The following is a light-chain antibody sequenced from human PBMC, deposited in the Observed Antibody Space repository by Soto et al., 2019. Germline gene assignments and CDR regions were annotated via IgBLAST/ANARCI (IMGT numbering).Light chain of an antibody. CDR3: QQYGSSPF. Sequence: EIVLTQSPGTLSLSPWERATLSSRASQSVSSSYLAWYQQKPGQAPRRLIYGASSRATGIPDRFSGSGSGTDFTLTISRLETEDFAVYYCQQYGSSPFFGPGTKVDIK. V-gene: IGKV3-20*01. CDR1: QSVSSSY. CDR2: GAS. J-gene: IGKJ3*01.